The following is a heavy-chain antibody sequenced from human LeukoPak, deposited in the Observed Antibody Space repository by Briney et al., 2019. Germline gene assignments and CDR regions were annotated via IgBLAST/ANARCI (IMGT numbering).Heavy chain of an antibody. D-gene: IGHD6-19*01. CDR3: ATVGSSGWDWFDP. CDR1: GGSISSSSYY. CDR2: IYYSGST. J-gene: IGHJ5*02. Sequence: SETLSLTCTVSGGSISSSSYYWGWIRQPPGKGLEWIGSIYYSGSTYYNPSLKSRVTISVDTSKNQFSLKLSSVTAADTAVYYCATVGSSGWDWFDPWGQGTLVTVSS. V-gene: IGHV4-39*07.